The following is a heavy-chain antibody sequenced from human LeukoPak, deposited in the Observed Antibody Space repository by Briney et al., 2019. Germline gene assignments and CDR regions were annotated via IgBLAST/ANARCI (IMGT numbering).Heavy chain of an antibody. V-gene: IGHV1-2*02. CDR2: INPNSGGT. D-gene: IGHD3-22*01. Sequence: ASVKVSCKASGYTFIGYYMHWVRQAPGQGLEWMGWINPNSGGTNYAQNFQGRVTMTRDTSISTAYMELSRLTSDDTAVYYCARVASYDRSGPWGQGTLVTVSS. CDR3: ARVASYDRSGP. J-gene: IGHJ5*02. CDR1: GYTFIGYY.